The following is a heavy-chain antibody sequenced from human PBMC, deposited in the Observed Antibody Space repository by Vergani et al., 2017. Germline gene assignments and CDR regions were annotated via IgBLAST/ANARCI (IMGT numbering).Heavy chain of an antibody. CDR2: IIPILGIA. J-gene: IGHJ1*01. Sequence: QVQLVQSGAEVKKPGSSVKVSCKASGGTFSSYAISWVRQAPGQGLEWMGRIIPILGIANYAQKFQGRVTITADKSKSKAYMELSSVRSEDTAVYYCAGGPEGSSGPEYFQHWGQGTLVTVSS. D-gene: IGHD3-22*01. V-gene: IGHV1-69*04. CDR3: AGGPEGSSGPEYFQH. CDR1: GGTFSSYA.